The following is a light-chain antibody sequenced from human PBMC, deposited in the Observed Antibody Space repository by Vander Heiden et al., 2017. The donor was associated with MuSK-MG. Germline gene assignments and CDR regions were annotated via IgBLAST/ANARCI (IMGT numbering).Light chain of an antibody. CDR3: SSYTSSSARV. CDR2: EVS. CDR1: SSDVGGYNY. Sequence: QSALTQPASVSGSPGQSIPISCTGTSSDVGGYNYVSWYQQHPGKAPKLVVYEVSNRPSGVSNRFSGSKSGNTASLTISGLQAEDEADYYCSSYTSSSARVFGTGTKVTGL. V-gene: IGLV2-14*01. J-gene: IGLJ1*01.